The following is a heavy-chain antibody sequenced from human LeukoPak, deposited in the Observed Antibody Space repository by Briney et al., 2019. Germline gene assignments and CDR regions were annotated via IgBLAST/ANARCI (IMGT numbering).Heavy chain of an antibody. CDR3: AKDPPFPIVVVTVDAFDI. J-gene: IGHJ3*02. CDR2: ISGSGGST. Sequence: PGGSLRLSCAASGFTFSSYGMSWVRQAPGKGLEWVSAISGSGGSTYYADSVKGRFTISRDNSKNTLYLQMNSLRAEDTAVYYCAKDPPFPIVVVTVDAFDIWGQGTMVTVSS. CDR1: GFTFSSYG. V-gene: IGHV3-23*01. D-gene: IGHD2-21*02.